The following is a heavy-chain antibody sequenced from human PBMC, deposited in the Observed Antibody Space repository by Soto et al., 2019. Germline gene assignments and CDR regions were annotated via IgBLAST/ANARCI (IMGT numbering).Heavy chain of an antibody. D-gene: IGHD3-10*01. V-gene: IGHV4-34*01. CDR1: GGSFSGYQ. CDR3: ARGLFLCFGELPRRGGYYYYMDV. Sequence: SETLSLTCAVYGGSFSGYQWTWIRQTPGKGLEWIGEINDSGNINYNPSLKSRVTILVDTAKKQISLKMSSVTAADTAVYYCARGLFLCFGELPRRGGYYYYMDVWGKGTSVTVSS. J-gene: IGHJ6*03. CDR2: INDSGNI.